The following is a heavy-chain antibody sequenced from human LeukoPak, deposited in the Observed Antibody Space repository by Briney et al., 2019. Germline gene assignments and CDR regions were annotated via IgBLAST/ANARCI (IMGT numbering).Heavy chain of an antibody. CDR1: GGSISTSNW. J-gene: IGHJ4*02. CDR3: ARYPNLYYYGSGSYYGYFDY. V-gene: IGHV4-4*02. Sequence: SGTLSLTCAVSGGSISTSNWWSWVRQPPGKGLEWIGEINHSGSTNYNPSLKSRVTISVDTSKNQFSLKLSSVTAADTAVYYCARYPNLYYYGSGSYYGYFDYWGQGTLVTVSS. D-gene: IGHD3-10*01. CDR2: INHSGST.